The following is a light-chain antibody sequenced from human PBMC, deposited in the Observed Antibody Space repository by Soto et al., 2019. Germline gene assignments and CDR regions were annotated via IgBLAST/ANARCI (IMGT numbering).Light chain of an antibody. CDR1: NIGSQS. Sequence: SYELTQPPSVSVAAGQTGRIACGGNNIGSQSVHWYQQRPGQAPVLVVSDDSGRPSGIPERFSGSNSGNTANLTISRVEAGDEADYFCQVWDSSSDHYVFGTGTQGTVL. CDR2: DDS. V-gene: IGLV3-21*02. J-gene: IGLJ1*01. CDR3: QVWDSSSDHYV.